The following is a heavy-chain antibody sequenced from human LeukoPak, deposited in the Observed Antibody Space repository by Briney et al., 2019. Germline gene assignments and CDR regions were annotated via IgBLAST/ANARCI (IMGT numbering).Heavy chain of an antibody. Sequence: SETLSFSCTVSGASISSYYWNWIRQSPGKGLEWIGYIHVSGGTSYDPSLKSRVTISIDTSKNQFSLKLSSVTAADTAVYFCAKGTSTVVTPSYFYYYSMDVWGKGTTVTVSS. J-gene: IGHJ6*03. CDR2: IHVSGGT. D-gene: IGHD4-23*01. CDR1: GASISSYY. V-gene: IGHV4-4*09. CDR3: AKGTSTVVTPSYFYYYSMDV.